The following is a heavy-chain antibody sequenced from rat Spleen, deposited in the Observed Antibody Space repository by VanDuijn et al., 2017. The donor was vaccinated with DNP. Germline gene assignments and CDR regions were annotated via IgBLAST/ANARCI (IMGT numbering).Heavy chain of an antibody. J-gene: IGHJ3*01. CDR3: ARQRVMYTTATGFAY. CDR2: ISSTGVVT. Sequence: EVQPVESGGGLVQPGRSLKLSCVASGFTFSDYDMAWVRQAPTKGLEWVAAISSTGVVTYYRDSVKGRFTVSRDNAKSSLYLQMNSLRSEDTATYYCARQRVMYTTATGFAYWGQGTLVTVSS. CDR1: GFTFSDYD. D-gene: IGHD1-6*01. V-gene: IGHV5-25*01.